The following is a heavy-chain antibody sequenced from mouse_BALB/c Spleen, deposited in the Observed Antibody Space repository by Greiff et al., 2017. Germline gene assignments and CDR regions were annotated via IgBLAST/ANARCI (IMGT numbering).Heavy chain of an antibody. Sequence: LEESGAELAKPGASVKMSCKASGYTFTSYWMHWVKQRPGQGLEWIGYINPSTGYTEYNQKFKDKATLTADKSSSTAYMQLSSLTSEDSAVYYCASSSGYLYAMDYWGQGTSVTVSS. V-gene: IGHV1-7*01. D-gene: IGHD3-1*01. CDR3: ASSSGYLYAMDY. CDR1: GYTFTSYW. CDR2: INPSTGYT. J-gene: IGHJ4*01.